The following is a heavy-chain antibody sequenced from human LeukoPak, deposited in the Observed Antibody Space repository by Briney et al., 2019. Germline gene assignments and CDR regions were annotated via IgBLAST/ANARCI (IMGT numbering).Heavy chain of an antibody. V-gene: IGHV3-30*18. CDR3: AKVPPPYCSGGSCFDAFDI. D-gene: IGHD2-15*01. CDR1: GFNFRAFT. J-gene: IGHJ3*02. CDR2: ISYDGSNK. Sequence: PGGSLRLSCGAFGFNFRAFTMHWVRQAPGKGLEWVAIISYDGSNKYYADSVKGRFTISRDNSKNTLYLQMNSLKADDTAVYSCAKVPPPYCSGGSCFDAFDIWGQGTMVTVSS.